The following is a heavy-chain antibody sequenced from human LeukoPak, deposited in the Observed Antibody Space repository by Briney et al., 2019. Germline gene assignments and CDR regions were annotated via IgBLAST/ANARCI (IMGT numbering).Heavy chain of an antibody. V-gene: IGHV3-30*19. CDR2: ISYDGSNK. CDR1: GFTFSNYG. J-gene: IGHJ5*02. D-gene: IGHD3-10*01. Sequence: GGSLRLSCAPSGFTFSNYGMHWVRQAPGKGLEWVAVISYDGSNKYYADSVKGRFTISRDNSKNTLYLQMNSLRAEDTAVYYCARRSYGSGLSRTHNWFDPWGQGTLVTVSS. CDR3: ARRSYGSGLSRTHNWFDP.